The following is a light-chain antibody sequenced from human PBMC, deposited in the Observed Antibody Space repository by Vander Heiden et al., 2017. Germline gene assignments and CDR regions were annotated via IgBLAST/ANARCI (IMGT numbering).Light chain of an antibody. V-gene: IGKV1-39*01. Sequence: DIQMTQSPSSLSASVGDRVTITCRASQSISNYLNWYQQTPGKAPKVLIYSASSLQSGVPSRFSGSGSGTDFTLTISSLQPEDFVSYYCQQSYSFPWTFGPGTKVEI. CDR3: QQSYSFPWT. CDR2: SAS. CDR1: QSISNY. J-gene: IGKJ1*01.